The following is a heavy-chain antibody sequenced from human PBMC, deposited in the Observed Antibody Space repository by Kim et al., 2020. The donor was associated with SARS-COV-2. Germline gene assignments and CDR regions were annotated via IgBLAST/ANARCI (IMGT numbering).Heavy chain of an antibody. D-gene: IGHD3-22*01. CDR1: GFTFSSYG. V-gene: IGHV3-33*08. J-gene: IGHJ6*02. CDR2: IWYYGSNK. CDR3: ARDSYYYDSSGYYYSPWYYYGMDV. Sequence: GGSLRLSCAASGFTFSSYGMHWVRQAPGKGLEWVAVIWYYGSNKYYADSVKGRFTISRDNSKNTLYLQMNSLRAEDTAVYYCARDSYYYDSSGYYYSPWYYYGMDVWGQGTTVTVSS.